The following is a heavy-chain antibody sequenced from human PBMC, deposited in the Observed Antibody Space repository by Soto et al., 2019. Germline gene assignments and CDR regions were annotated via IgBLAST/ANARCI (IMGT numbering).Heavy chain of an antibody. CDR1: GFTFSDYY. CDR2: ISNSGGTI. J-gene: IGHJ6*03. Sequence: QVQLVESGGGLVKPGGSLKLSCAASGFTFSDYYMSWIRQAPGKGLEWFSYISNSGGTIFYADSVKGQFTISRDNAKNSMFLQMNSLRAEDTAVYYCAGWASGYYMDVWGKGTTVTVSS. V-gene: IGHV3-11*01. CDR3: AGWASGYYMDV. D-gene: IGHD1-26*01.